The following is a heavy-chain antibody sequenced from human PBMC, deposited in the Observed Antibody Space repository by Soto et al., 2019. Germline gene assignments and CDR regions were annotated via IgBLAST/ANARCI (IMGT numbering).Heavy chain of an antibody. J-gene: IGHJ6*03. V-gene: IGHV3-7*01. CDR3: VSGCGRPGCPYYLDV. CDR1: GFTFSTYW. CDR2: IKQDGNDK. D-gene: IGHD2-2*01. Sequence: EVQLVESGGGLVQPGGSLRLSCVASGFTFSTYWMSWVRLAPGTGLEWVATIKQDGNDKYYVDSVKGRFAISRDNAENSPYLQMSGLRPDDTAVYYCVSGCGRPGCPYYLDVWGKGTTVTVSS.